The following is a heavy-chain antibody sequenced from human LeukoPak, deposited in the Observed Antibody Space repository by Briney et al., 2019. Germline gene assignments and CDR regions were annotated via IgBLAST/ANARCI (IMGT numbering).Heavy chain of an antibody. Sequence: SETLSLTCTVSGGSISSYFWSWIRQPAGKGLEWIGRIYNSGNTNYNPSLKSRVTMSLDTSRNQLYLNLRYVTAADTAIYYCVRKDGDYWGQGTLVTVSS. CDR1: GGSISSYF. CDR3: VRKDGDY. J-gene: IGHJ4*02. CDR2: IYNSGNT. V-gene: IGHV4-4*07.